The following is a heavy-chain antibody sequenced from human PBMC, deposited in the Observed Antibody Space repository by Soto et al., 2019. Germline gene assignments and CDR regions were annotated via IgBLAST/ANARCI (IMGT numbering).Heavy chain of an antibody. CDR1: GFTFRNYG. Sequence: QVQLVESGGGVVQPGGSLRISCAASGFTFRNYGMHWVRQAPGKGLEWVAVIWYDGSDKYYADSVKGRFTFSRDNSKNTLYLQMNSLRAEDTAVYYCARDLDGVKWFDLWGRGTLVTVSS. V-gene: IGHV3-33*01. CDR3: ARDLDGVKWFDL. D-gene: IGHD1-26*01. J-gene: IGHJ2*01. CDR2: IWYDGSDK.